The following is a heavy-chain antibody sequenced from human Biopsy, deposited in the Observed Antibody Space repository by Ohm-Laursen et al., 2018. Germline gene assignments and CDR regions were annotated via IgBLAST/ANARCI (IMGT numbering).Heavy chain of an antibody. V-gene: IGHV3-33*01. D-gene: IGHD6-19*01. CDR3: ARGLSSGWYGYFDV. J-gene: IGHJ2*01. CDR2: IWYDGTNE. Sequence: SLRLSCSASGFTFGHYAMHWVRQAPGKGLEWISLIWYDGTNEDYADSVKGRFTISRDNSKNTLYLQINTLTLEDAAFYYCARGLSSGWYGYFDVWGRGTLVTVSS. CDR1: GFTFGHYA.